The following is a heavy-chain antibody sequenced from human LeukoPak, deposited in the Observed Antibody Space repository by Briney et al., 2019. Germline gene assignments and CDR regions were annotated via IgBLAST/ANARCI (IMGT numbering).Heavy chain of an antibody. V-gene: IGHV3-49*04. CDR1: GFNFGDHA. CDR2: IRSKAYRGTT. Sequence: GGSPRLSCTASGFNFGDHAMSWVRQAPGKGLEWVGFIRSKAYRGTTEYAASVTGRFTISRDDSKSIAFLQMNSLKTEDTALYYCTRGPIQLWIHNAMDVWGQGTTVTVSS. J-gene: IGHJ6*02. CDR3: TRGPIQLWIHNAMDV. D-gene: IGHD5-18*01.